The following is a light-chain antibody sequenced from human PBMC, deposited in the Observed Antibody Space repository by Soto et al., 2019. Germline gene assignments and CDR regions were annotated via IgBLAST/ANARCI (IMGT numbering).Light chain of an antibody. CDR2: KAS. CDR3: QQYNSYST. Sequence: DIQMSQSPSTLSASLGDRVTITGRASQSISSWLAWYQQKPGKAPKLLIYKASSLQSGVPSRFSGGGSGTEFTLTISSLQPDDFATYYCQQYNSYSTFGQGTKVDIK. J-gene: IGKJ1*01. V-gene: IGKV1-5*03. CDR1: QSISSW.